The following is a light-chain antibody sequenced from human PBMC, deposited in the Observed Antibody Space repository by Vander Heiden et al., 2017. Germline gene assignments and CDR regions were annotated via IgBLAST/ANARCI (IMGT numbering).Light chain of an antibody. CDR1: QSVSSNY. Sequence: EIVLMQSPGTLSLSPGERATLSCRASQSVSSNYLAWYQHRPGQAPRLLIYGASSSASGIPDRFSGSGSGTDFTLTISRLEPEDFAVYYCQQYSSSTITFGQGIRLKMK. J-gene: IGKJ5*01. CDR2: GAS. CDR3: QQYSSSTIT. V-gene: IGKV3-20*01.